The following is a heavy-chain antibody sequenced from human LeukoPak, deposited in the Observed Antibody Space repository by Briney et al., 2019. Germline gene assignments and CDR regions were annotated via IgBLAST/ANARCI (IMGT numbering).Heavy chain of an antibody. CDR3: AKMRGQYYHSYYMDA. CDR2: GGSGGST. CDR1: GFTFSSYA. J-gene: IGHJ6*03. V-gene: IGHV3-23*01. Sequence: GGSLRLSCAASGFTFSSYAMSWVRQAPGKGLEWVSYGGSGGSTYYADSVKGRFTVSRDNSKSTLYLQMNSLTAEDTAVYYCAKMRGQYYHSYYMDAWGKGTTVTVSS.